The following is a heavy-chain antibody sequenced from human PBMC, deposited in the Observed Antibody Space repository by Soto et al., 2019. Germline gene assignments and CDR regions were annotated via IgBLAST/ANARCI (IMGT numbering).Heavy chain of an antibody. Sequence: SETMSLTCTVAGGSISSYYWSWIRQPPGKGLEWIGYIYYSGSTNYNPSLKSRVTISVDTSKNQFSLKLSSVTAADTAVYYCARAPRGNYGYPSYFDYWGQGTLVTVSS. CDR3: ARAPRGNYGYPSYFDY. CDR2: IYYSGST. D-gene: IGHD3-10*01. V-gene: IGHV4-59*01. J-gene: IGHJ4*02. CDR1: GGSISSYY.